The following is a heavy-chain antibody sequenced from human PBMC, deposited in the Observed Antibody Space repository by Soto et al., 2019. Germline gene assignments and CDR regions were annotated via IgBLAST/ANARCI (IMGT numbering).Heavy chain of an antibody. Sequence: SVKVSCKASGFTFTSSAMQWVRQARGQRLEWIGWIVVGSGNTNYAQKFQERVTITRDMSTSTAYMELSSLRSEDTAVYYCAANGYYDILTGYPYYYYYYMDVWGKGTTVTVSS. V-gene: IGHV1-58*02. J-gene: IGHJ6*03. D-gene: IGHD3-9*01. CDR1: GFTFTSSA. CDR2: IVVGSGNT. CDR3: AANGYYDILTGYPYYYYYYMDV.